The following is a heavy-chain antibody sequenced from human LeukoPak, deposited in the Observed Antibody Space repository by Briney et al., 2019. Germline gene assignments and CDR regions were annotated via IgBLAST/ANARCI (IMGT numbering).Heavy chain of an antibody. CDR1: GITFSSYG. CDR3: ARGLTTVKLFDY. J-gene: IGHJ4*02. V-gene: IGHV3-33*01. CDR2: IWYDGSNK. Sequence: PGGSRRLSCAASGITFSSYGMHWVRQAPGKGLDWVAVIWYDGSNKYYADSVKGRFTISRDNSKNTLYLQMNSLRAEDTAVYYCARGLTTVKLFDYWGQGTLVTVSS. D-gene: IGHD4-11*01.